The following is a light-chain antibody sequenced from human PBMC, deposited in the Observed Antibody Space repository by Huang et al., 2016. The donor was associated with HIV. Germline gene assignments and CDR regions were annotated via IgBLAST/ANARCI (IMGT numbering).Light chain of an antibody. CDR1: QSVSSD. Sequence: EIVLTQSPGTLSLSPGERATLSCRASQSVSSDVAWYQQKPGQAPRLLIYGASTRATGIPDRFSGSGSGTDFTLTISRLEPEDFAVYYCQQSDTSPQTFGQGTELEIK. CDR3: QQSDTSPQT. J-gene: IGKJ2*01. V-gene: IGKV3-20*01. CDR2: GAS.